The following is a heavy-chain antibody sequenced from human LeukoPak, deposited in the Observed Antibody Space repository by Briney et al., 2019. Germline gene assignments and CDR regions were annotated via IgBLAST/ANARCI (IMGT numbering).Heavy chain of an antibody. CDR1: GYTFTGYY. CDR3: GRDDCSSTSRERVDV. D-gene: IGHD2-2*01. CDR2: INPNSGGT. V-gene: IGHV1-2*02. Sequence: ASVTVSCKASGYTFTGYYMHWVRQAPGQGLEWMGWINPNSGGTNYAQKFHGSVTMPRDTAISKDYMELSRLRSGDTAVYYCGRDDCSSTSRERVDVWGKGATVTVSP. J-gene: IGHJ6*01.